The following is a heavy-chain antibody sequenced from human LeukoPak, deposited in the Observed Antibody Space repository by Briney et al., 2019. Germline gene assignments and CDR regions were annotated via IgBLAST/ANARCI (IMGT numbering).Heavy chain of an antibody. J-gene: IGHJ4*02. CDR3: ARGGGYYDSSGSSFDY. D-gene: IGHD3-22*01. CDR2: IYYSGST. Sequence: SETPSLTCTVSGGSISSYYWSWIRQPPGKGLEWIGYIYYSGSTNYNPSLKSRVTISVDTSKNQFSLKLSSVTAADTAVYYCARGGGYYDSSGSSFDYWGQGTLVTVSS. CDR1: GGSISSYY. V-gene: IGHV4-59*01.